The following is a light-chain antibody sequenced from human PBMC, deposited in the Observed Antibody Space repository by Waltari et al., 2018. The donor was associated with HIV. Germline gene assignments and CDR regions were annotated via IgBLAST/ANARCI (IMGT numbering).Light chain of an antibody. V-gene: IGKV1-39*01. CDR1: QTINNF. CDR3: QQSYTAPFP. J-gene: IGKJ3*01. Sequence: DIQMTQSPSSLSASIGDRVTITCRASQTINNFLNWYQQKPGKAPQLLIYAASTLQNGVSSRFSGSGSGTDFSLAISSLQPEDVAIYYCQQSYTAPFPFGPGTKVDVK. CDR2: AAS.